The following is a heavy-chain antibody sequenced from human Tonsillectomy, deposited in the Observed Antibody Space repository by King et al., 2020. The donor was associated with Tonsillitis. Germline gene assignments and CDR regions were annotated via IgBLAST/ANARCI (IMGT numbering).Heavy chain of an antibody. J-gene: IGHJ3*02. Sequence: DVQLVESGGGLVHPGGSLRLSCAASGFTFSSYAMTWVRQAPGKGLEWVSSISGRGGSTYYADSVKGRFTISRDNSKNTLYLQMNSLRAEDTAVYYCAKDVDTTHGAFDIWGQGTMVTVSS. CDR1: GFTFSSYA. CDR2: ISGRGGST. D-gene: IGHD5-18*01. CDR3: AKDVDTTHGAFDI. V-gene: IGHV3-23*04.